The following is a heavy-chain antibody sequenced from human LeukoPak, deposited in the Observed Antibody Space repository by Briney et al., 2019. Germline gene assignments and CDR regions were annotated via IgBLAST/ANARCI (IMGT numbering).Heavy chain of an antibody. CDR1: GGSISGYY. J-gene: IGHJ5*02. CDR3: TKREGPMSGSYDYFDP. CDR2: IHSNGYT. V-gene: IGHV4-4*09. Sequence: SETLSLTCTVSGGSISGYYWSWIRQPPGQGLEWTAYIHSNGYTNYNPSLKSRVTISVDTSKNQFSLKVTSVTAADTAMYYCTKREGPMSGSYDYFDPWGQGTLVTVS. D-gene: IGHD1-26*01.